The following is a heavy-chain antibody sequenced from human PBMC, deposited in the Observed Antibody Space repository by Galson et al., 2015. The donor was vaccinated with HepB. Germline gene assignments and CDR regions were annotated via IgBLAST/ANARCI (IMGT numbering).Heavy chain of an antibody. D-gene: IGHD3-10*01. CDR2: VGGPGTDT. V-gene: IGHV3-23*01. Sequence: SLRLSCAASGITFSDYAMSWVRQIPGKGLEWVSSVGGPGTDTYYADSVKGRFTISRDNHESTLYLQMNGLRDEDTAVYYCAKDGLACNGVWDAFDIWGQGTVVTVSS. CDR1: GITFSDYA. CDR3: AKDGLACNGVWDAFDI. J-gene: IGHJ3*02.